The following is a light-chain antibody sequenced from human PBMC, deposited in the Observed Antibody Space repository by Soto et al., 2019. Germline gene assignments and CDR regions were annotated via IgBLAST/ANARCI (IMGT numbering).Light chain of an antibody. V-gene: IGKV1-33*01. CDR2: DAS. Sequence: DIQLTQSPSSLSASVGAGFTITCEASQNTKNYLNWYQPKPGRAPKPLIYDASSLEAGVPSRFRGSGSGTDFTFTISRLQPEDIATYYCQQYENLPTFGQGTRLEIK. J-gene: IGKJ5*01. CDR1: QNTKNY. CDR3: QQYENLPT.